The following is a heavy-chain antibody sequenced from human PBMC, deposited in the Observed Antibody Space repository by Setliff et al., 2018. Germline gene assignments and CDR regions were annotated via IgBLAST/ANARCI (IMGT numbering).Heavy chain of an antibody. CDR3: ARLRPERGSGTPDY. J-gene: IGHJ4*02. V-gene: IGHV4-38-2*02. Sequence: SETLSLTCTVSGHSISGRYYWGWIRQPPGKGLAWIGSIYHSGSAYYNPSLKSRVTISVDMSKNQFSLKLSSVTAADTAVYYCARLRPERGSGTPDYWGQGTLVTVSS. CDR2: IYHSGSA. CDR1: GHSISGRYY. D-gene: IGHD3-10*01.